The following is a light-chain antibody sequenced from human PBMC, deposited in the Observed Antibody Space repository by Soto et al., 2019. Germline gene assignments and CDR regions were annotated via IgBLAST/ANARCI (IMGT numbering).Light chain of an antibody. J-gene: IGLJ1*01. CDR3: QVWDSSSDHYV. CDR2: DDC. CDR1: NIGSQS. V-gene: IGLV3-21*02. Sequence: SYELTQPPSVSVAPGQTARITCEGNNIGSQSVYWYRQKPGQAPVLVVCDDCDRPSGIPERFSGSKSGNTATLTLSRVEAGDEADCYCQVWDSSSDHYVFGNGTKVTV.